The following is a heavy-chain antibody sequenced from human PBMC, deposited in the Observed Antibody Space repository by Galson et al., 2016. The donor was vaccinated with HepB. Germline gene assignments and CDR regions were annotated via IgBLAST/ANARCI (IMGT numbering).Heavy chain of an antibody. CDR1: GYTFSNSW. D-gene: IGHD2-8*01. V-gene: IGHV5-51*01. Sequence: QSGAEVKKPGESLKISCRASGYTFSNSWIGWVRQVPGKGLEWMANIYPGDSDTRYSPSFQGQVTISVDRSISTAYLQWGSLKASDTAMYYCARLLGYCTHGSCDWDYWGLGTLVTVSS. J-gene: IGHJ4*02. CDR3: ARLLGYCTHGSCDWDY. CDR2: IYPGDSDT.